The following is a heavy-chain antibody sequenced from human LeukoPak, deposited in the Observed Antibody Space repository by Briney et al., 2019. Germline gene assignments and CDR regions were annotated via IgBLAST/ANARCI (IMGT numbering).Heavy chain of an antibody. CDR3: AMVRGVEPLG. J-gene: IGHJ4*02. Sequence: PSETLSLTCTVSGSSINTPYYWAWIRQPPGEGLEWIGNIFHGVTTFYNPSLKSRVTISVDTSKNQFSLKLSSVTAADTAVYYCAMVRGVEPLGWGQGTLVTVSS. CDR1: GSSINTPYY. D-gene: IGHD3-10*01. V-gene: IGHV4-38-2*02. CDR2: IFHGVTT.